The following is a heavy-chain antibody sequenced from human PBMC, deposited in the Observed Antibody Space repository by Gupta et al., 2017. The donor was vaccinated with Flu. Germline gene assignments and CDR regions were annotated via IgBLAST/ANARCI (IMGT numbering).Heavy chain of an antibody. D-gene: IGHD6-19*01. J-gene: IGHJ4*02. CDR2: IYQSGNT. V-gene: IGHV4-4*02. Sequence: QVQLQESGPGLVKPSGTLSLTCPVSGGSIRSSNWWSWVRQPPEKGLEWIGEIYQSGNTNYNPSLKSRVTISIDNSRNQFSLKLNSVTAADTAVYYCARQDVSGWYYLDYWGLGTLVTVSS. CDR1: GGSIRSSNW. CDR3: ARQDVSGWYYLDY.